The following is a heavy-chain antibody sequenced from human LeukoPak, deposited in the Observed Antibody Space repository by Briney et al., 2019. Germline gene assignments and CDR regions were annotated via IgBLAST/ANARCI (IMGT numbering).Heavy chain of an antibody. CDR1: GYTFTSYG. CDR2: IIPIFGTA. Sequence: SVKVSCKASGYTFTSYGISWVRQAPGQGLEWMGRIIPIFGTANYAQKFQGRVTITTDESTSTAYMELSSLRSEDTAVYYCAREIARRGDYGGIKWDMGYFQHWGQGTLVTVSS. J-gene: IGHJ1*01. V-gene: IGHV1-69*05. CDR3: AREIARRGDYGGIKWDMGYFQH. D-gene: IGHD4-23*01.